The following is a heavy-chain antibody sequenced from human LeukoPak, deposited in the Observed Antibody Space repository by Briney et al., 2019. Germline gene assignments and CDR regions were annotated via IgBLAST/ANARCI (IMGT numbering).Heavy chain of an antibody. CDR3: AREVTTFVGFDY. V-gene: IGHV1-69*05. J-gene: IGHJ4*02. CDR1: GGTFSSYA. CDR2: IIPIFGTA. Sequence: SVKVSCKASGGTFSSYAISWVRQAPGQGLEWMGRIIPIFGTANYAQKFQGRVTITTDESTSTAYMELSSLRSEDTAVYYCAREVTTFVGFDYWGQGTLVTVSS. D-gene: IGHD3-16*01.